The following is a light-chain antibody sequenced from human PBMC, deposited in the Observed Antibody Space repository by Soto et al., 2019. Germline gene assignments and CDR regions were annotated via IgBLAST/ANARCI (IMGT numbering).Light chain of an antibody. V-gene: IGLV2-8*01. CDR1: SSDVGGYNY. CDR2: GVS. Sequence: ALTQPPSASGSPGQSVTISCTGTSSDVGGYNYVSWYQQHPGKAPKLMIYGVSKRPSGVPDRFSGSKSGNTASLTVSGLQAEDEADYYCTSFAGTSYPVVFGGGTKLTVL. J-gene: IGLJ2*01. CDR3: TSFAGTSYPVV.